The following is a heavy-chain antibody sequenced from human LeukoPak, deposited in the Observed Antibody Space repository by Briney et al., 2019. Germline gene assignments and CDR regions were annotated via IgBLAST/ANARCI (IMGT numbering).Heavy chain of an antibody. CDR2: IRYDVSNK. J-gene: IGHJ4*02. Sequence: GGSLRLSCAASGFTFSSYGMHWVRQAPGKGLEWVAFIRYDVSNKYYADSVKGRFTISRDNSKNTLYLQMNSLRAEDTALYYCAREGITMTHSYYFDYWGRGTLVTVSS. D-gene: IGHD3-22*01. V-gene: IGHV3-30*02. CDR3: AREGITMTHSYYFDY. CDR1: GFTFSSYG.